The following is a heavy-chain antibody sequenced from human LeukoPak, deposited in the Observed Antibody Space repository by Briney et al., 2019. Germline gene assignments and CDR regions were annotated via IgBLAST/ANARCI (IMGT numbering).Heavy chain of an antibody. Sequence: GGCLRLSCAASGFTFSSYSMNWVREAPGRGLEWGSYISSSSSTIDYAHSVKGRFTISRDNAKNSLYLQMNSLRDEDTAVYYCARDDWFGEASLDYWGQGTLVTVSS. CDR1: GFTFSSYS. J-gene: IGHJ4*02. CDR2: ISSSSSTI. D-gene: IGHD3-10*01. V-gene: IGHV3-48*02. CDR3: ARDDWFGEASLDY.